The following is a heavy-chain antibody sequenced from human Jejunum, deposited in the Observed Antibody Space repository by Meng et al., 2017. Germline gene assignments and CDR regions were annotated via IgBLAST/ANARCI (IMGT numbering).Heavy chain of an antibody. D-gene: IGHD6-13*01. CDR2: IYWDDDK. J-gene: IGHJ5*02. Sequence: TLNDVGPSLVQPTPPLPLTCTFSGLPLSTPGVGVGWIRQPPGKALECLALIYWDDDKRYNPSLRNRLAITKDTSKNQVVLTMTNMDPVDTATYYCAHRLAYSTNYNVGWFDPWGQGTLVTVSS. CDR3: AHRLAYSTNYNVGWFDP. V-gene: IGHV2-5*02. CDR1: GLPLSTPGVG.